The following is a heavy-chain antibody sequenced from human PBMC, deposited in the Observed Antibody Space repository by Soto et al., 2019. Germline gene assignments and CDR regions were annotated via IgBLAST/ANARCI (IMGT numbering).Heavy chain of an antibody. J-gene: IGHJ5*02. CDR2: IYYSGST. D-gene: IGHD3-22*01. CDR3: ARDHYYDSSGYYLDWFDP. Sequence: PSETLSLTCTVSGGSISSGGYYWSWIRQHPGKGLEWIGYIYYSGSTYYNPSLKSRVTISVDTSKNQFSLKLSSVTAADTAVYYCARDHYYDSSGYYLDWFDPWGQGTLVTVSS. V-gene: IGHV4-31*03. CDR1: GGSISSGGYY.